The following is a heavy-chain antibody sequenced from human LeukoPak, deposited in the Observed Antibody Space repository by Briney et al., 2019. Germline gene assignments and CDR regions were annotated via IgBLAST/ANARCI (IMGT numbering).Heavy chain of an antibody. CDR2: VSPSHTTR. J-gene: IGHJ3*02. CDR1: GYTFTGYY. CDR3: ARDYILPLETDNGDGFAI. D-gene: IGHD3-3*02. V-gene: IGHV1-18*04. Sequence: ASVTVSCKASGYTFTGYYMHWVRQAPGQGLEWMGWVSPSHTTRVYAQEFQGRVTMTADTNTITVSMELRSLRSDDTAVYFCARDYILPLETDNGDGFAIWGQGTVVTVSS.